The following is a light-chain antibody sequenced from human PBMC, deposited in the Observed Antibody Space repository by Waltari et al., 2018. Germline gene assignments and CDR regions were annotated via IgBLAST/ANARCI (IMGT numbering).Light chain of an antibody. CDR1: SSDVGGYNF. Sequence: QSALTQPPSASGSPGQSVTISCTGTSSDVGGYNFVSWYQQHPGKVPKLMIYEVSKRPSGVPDRFSGSKSGNTASRTVSGLQAEDEADYYCSSYVGRKNFVVFGGGTKLTVV. CDR3: SSYVGRKNFVV. V-gene: IGLV2-8*01. CDR2: EVS. J-gene: IGLJ2*01.